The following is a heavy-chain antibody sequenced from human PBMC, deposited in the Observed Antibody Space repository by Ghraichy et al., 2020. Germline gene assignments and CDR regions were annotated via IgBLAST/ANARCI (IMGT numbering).Heavy chain of an antibody. J-gene: IGHJ6*02. V-gene: IGHV3-21*01. CDR1: GFTFSSYS. CDR2: ISSSSSYI. CDR3: ASPGGEYDSSGYYYARYYYYGMDV. D-gene: IGHD3-22*01. Sequence: GGSLRLSCAASGFTFSSYSMNWVRQAPGKGLEWVSSISSSSSYIYYADSVKGRFTISRDNAKNSLYLQMNSLRAEDTAVYYCASPGGEYDSSGYYYARYYYYGMDVWGQGTTVTVSS.